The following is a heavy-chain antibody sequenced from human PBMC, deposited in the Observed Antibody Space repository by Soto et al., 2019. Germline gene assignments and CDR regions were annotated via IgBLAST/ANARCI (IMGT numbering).Heavy chain of an antibody. J-gene: IGHJ4*02. CDR3: AREESSSSWYDY. V-gene: IGHV4-39*02. CDR2: IYYSGST. D-gene: IGHD6-13*01. Sequence: QLQLQESGPGLVKPSETLSLTCTVSGGAISSSSYYWGWIRQPPGKGLEWIGSIYYSGSTYYNPSLKSRVTIYVDTSKNQCSLKLSSVTAADTAVYYCAREESSSSWYDYWGQGTLVTVSS. CDR1: GGAISSSSYY.